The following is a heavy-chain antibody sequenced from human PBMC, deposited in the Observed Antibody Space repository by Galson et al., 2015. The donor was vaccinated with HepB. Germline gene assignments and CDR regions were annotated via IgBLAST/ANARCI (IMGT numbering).Heavy chain of an antibody. D-gene: IGHD1-14*01. CDR2: IYYSGST. CDR1: GGSISSYY. CDR3: ARSNRGYVAAIFDY. Sequence: LSLTCTVSGGSISSYYWSWIRQPPGKGLEWIGYIYYSGSTNYNPSLKSRVTISVDTSKNQFSLKLSSVTAADTAVYYCARSNRGYVAAIFDYWGQGTLVTVSS. V-gene: IGHV4-59*08. J-gene: IGHJ4*02.